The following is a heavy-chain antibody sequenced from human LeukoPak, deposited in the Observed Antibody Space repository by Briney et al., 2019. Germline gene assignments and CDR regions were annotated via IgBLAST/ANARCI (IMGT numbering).Heavy chain of an antibody. D-gene: IGHD3-10*01. CDR1: GFTVSSNY. J-gene: IGHJ5*02. V-gene: IGHV3-66*01. CDR2: IYSGGST. Sequence: PGGSLRLSCAASGFTVSSNYMSWVRQAPGKGLEWVSVIYSGGSTYYADSVKGRFTISRDNSKNTLYLQMNSLRAEDTAVYYCARASTPTMVRGVSWGQGTLVTVSS. CDR3: ARASTPTMVRGVS.